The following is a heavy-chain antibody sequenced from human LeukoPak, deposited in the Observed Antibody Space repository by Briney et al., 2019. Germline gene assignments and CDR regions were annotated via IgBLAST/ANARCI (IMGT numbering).Heavy chain of an antibody. J-gene: IGHJ4*02. CDR2: INPSSGDI. CDR1: GYSFTGYY. D-gene: IGHD2-15*01. V-gene: IGHV1-2*02. CDR3: AKGLSWTYYFDD. Sequence: ASVKVSCKASGYSFTGYYMYWVRQAPGQGLEWLGWINPSSGDIKYAQKFQGRVTMTRDTSTSTAQMELSRLRSDDTAVYYCAKGLSWTYYFDDWGQGTLVTVSS.